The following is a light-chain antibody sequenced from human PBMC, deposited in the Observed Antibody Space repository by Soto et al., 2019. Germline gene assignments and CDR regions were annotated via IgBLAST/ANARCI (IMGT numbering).Light chain of an antibody. Sequence: EIVLTQSPGTLSLSPGERATLSCRASQSVSSSYLAWYQQKPGQAPRLLIYGASIRATGIPDRFSGSGSGTDFTLNISRLEPEDVSVYFCQQYGSSPGTFGQGTKVEIK. V-gene: IGKV3-20*01. CDR2: GAS. CDR3: QQYGSSPGT. CDR1: QSVSSSY. J-gene: IGKJ1*01.